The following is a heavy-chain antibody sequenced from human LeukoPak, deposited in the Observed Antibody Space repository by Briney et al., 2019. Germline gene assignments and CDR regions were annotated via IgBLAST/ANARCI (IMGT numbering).Heavy chain of an antibody. Sequence: SETLSLACTVSGGSISSSGYYWGWIRQPPGQGLEWLGTIDYSGTTYHNPSLKSRVTISIDTSKNHFSLKLNSVTAADTAVYYCTRDSGSWTVDYWGQGTLVTVSS. CDR3: TRDSGSWTVDY. CDR1: GGSISSSGYY. CDR2: IDYSGTT. J-gene: IGHJ4*02. D-gene: IGHD1-26*01. V-gene: IGHV4-39*02.